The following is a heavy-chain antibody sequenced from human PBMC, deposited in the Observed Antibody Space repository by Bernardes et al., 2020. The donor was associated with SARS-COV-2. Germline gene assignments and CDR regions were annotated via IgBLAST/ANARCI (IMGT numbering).Heavy chain of an antibody. J-gene: IGHJ3*02. Sequence: LSLTCTVSGGSISSYYWSWIRQPPGKGLEWIGYIYYSGSTNYNPSLKSRVTISVDTSKNQFSLKLSSVTAADTAVYYCARVGLGFYDFWTEKHHDAFDIWGQGTMVTVSS. CDR2: IYYSGST. CDR1: GGSISSYY. V-gene: IGHV4-59*01. CDR3: ARVGLGFYDFWTEKHHDAFDI. D-gene: IGHD3-3*01.